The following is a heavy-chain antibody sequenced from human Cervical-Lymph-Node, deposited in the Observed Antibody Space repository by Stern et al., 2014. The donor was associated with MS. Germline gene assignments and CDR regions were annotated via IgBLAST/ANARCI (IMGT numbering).Heavy chain of an antibody. CDR3: ARGVMVAATYAYDI. Sequence: EVQLVESGGGLVQPGGSLRLSCAASGFTFSTYWMHWVRQAPGKGLVWVSRINSDEISTTYADSVKGRFSISRDNDKNTLYLQMNSLRAEDTAVYYCARGVMVAATYAYDIWGQGTMVTISS. CDR2: INSDEIST. V-gene: IGHV3-74*02. J-gene: IGHJ3*02. D-gene: IGHD2-15*01. CDR1: GFTFSTYW.